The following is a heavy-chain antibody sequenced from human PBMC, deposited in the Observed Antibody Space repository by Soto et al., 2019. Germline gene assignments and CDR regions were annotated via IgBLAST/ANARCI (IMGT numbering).Heavy chain of an antibody. CDR3: VSQRTSVLTQAYFDY. CDR2: VYYRGRS. J-gene: IGHJ4*02. D-gene: IGHD2-8*01. CDR1: GGSVSNSNYY. V-gene: IGHV4-39*01. Sequence: PSETLSLTCTVSGGSVSNSNYYWGWIRQCPGKGLEWIGSVYYRGRSYSKSSVKSRVTISVDTSKNQFSLNLNSVTASDTAVYYCVSQRTSVLTQAYFDYWGPGALVTAPQ.